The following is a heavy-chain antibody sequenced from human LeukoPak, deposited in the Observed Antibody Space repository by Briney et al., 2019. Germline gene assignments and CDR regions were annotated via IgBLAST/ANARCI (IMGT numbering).Heavy chain of an antibody. CDR2: INNDGSST. V-gene: IGHV3-74*01. CDR1: GFTFSRYW. CDR3: ARRTSGAFAI. Sequence: GGSLRLSCAASGFTFSRYWMHWARQAPGKGLVWVSRINNDGSSTSYADSVKGRFTISRDNAKNALYLQMNSLTAEDTAVYYCARRTSGAFAIWGQGTKVTVSS. J-gene: IGHJ3*02.